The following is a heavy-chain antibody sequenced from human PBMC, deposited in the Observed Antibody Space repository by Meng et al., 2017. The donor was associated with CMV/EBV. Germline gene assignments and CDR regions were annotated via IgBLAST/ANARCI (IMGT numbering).Heavy chain of an antibody. CDR2: INSDGNST. V-gene: IGHV3-74*01. CDR1: GFTFTGYW. J-gene: IGHJ4*02. CDR3: ARGNIDGNHGFDY. D-gene: IGHD4-23*01. Sequence: ASGFTFTGYWMHWVRQAPGKGLVWVSRINSDGNSTSYGDSVKGRFTISRDNAKNTLFLQVNSLRAEDTAVYYCARGNIDGNHGFDYWGQGTLVTVSS.